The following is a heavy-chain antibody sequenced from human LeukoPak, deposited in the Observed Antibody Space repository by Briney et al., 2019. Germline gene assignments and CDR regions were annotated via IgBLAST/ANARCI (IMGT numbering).Heavy chain of an antibody. D-gene: IGHD3-3*01. Sequence: TLSLTCTASGGSISSYYWSWIRQPPGKGLEWIGYIYYTGSTYYNPSLKSRVTISVDTSENQFSLRLTSVTAADTAVYYCARDGRFLIDPWGQGTLATVSS. CDR3: ARDGRFLIDP. CDR1: GGSISSYY. V-gene: IGHV4-59*01. CDR2: IYYTGST. J-gene: IGHJ5*02.